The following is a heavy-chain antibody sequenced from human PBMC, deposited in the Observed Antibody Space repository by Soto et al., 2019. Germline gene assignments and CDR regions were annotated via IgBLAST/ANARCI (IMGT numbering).Heavy chain of an antibody. CDR3: ASPTREWLPPASDYYYGMDV. CDR1: GGTFSSYA. D-gene: IGHD3-3*01. J-gene: IGHJ6*02. CDR2: IIPIFGTA. V-gene: IGHV1-69*06. Sequence: QVQLVQSGAEVKKPGSSVKVSCKASGGTFSSYAISWVRQAPGQGLEWMGGIIPIFGTANYAQKFQGRVTTTADKSTSTAYMERSSLRSEDTAVYYCASPTREWLPPASDYYYGMDVWGHGTTVTVSS.